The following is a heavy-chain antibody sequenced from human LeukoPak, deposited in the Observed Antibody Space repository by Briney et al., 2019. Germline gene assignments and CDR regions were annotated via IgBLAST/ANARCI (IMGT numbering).Heavy chain of an antibody. D-gene: IGHD2-2*01. Sequence: KPSGSPSLTPAVYGESFSGYYWSWIRQPPGQGLEWIGEINHSGSTTYNPSLKSRVTISVATSKHQVSTKLSSVTAADTAVYYCARQYCSSISCCFDYWGQGTLVPVSA. CDR3: ARQYCSSISCCFDY. CDR2: INHSGST. J-gene: IGHJ4*02. CDR1: GESFSGYY. V-gene: IGHV4-34*01.